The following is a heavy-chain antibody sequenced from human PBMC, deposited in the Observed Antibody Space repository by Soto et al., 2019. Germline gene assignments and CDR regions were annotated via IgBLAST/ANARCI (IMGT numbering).Heavy chain of an antibody. V-gene: IGHV1-46*01. CDR1: GYTFTSYY. CDR3: ARDLDSSGYYPGMDY. D-gene: IGHD3-22*01. Sequence: GASVKVSCKASGYTFTSYYMHWVRQAPGQGLEWMGIINPSGGSTSYAQKSQGRVTMTRGTSTSTVYMELSSLRSEDTAVYYCARDLDSSGYYPGMDYWGQGTLVTVSS. J-gene: IGHJ4*02. CDR2: INPSGGST.